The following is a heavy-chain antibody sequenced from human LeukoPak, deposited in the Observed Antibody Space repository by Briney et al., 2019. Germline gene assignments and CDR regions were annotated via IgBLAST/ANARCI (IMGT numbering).Heavy chain of an antibody. CDR2: IYYSGST. CDR3: ARHSSVYSYGHAPFDY. CDR1: GLSISSTSYY. J-gene: IGHJ4*02. Sequence: PSETLSLTCTVSGLSISSTSYYWGWIRQPPGKGLEWIGTIYYSGSTNYNPSLRSRVTTSVDTSNNHFSLKLRSVTAADTAVFYCARHSSVYSYGHAPFDYWGQGTLVTVSS. D-gene: IGHD1-26*01. V-gene: IGHV4-39*01.